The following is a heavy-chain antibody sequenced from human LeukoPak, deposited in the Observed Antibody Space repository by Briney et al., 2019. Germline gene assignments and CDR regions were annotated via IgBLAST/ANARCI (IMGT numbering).Heavy chain of an antibody. D-gene: IGHD3-3*01. Sequence: SETLSLTCAVYGGSFSAYYWSWVRQPPGKGLEWIGEINHTGSTNYNPSLKSRVTISGDTSKNQLSLKVMSVTAADTAVYYCARDFWGAYRVDYFDYWGQGTLVTVSS. CDR1: GGSFSAYY. CDR3: ARDFWGAYRVDYFDY. CDR2: INHTGST. V-gene: IGHV4-34*01. J-gene: IGHJ4*02.